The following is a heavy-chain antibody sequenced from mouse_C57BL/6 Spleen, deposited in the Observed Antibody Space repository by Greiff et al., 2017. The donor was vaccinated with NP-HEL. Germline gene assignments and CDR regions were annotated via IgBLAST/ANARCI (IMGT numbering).Heavy chain of an antibody. Sequence: EVHLVESGGGLVKPGGSLKLSCAASGFTFSSYAMSWVRPTPDKRLEWVATISDGGSYTYYPDNVKGRFTISRDNAKNNLYLQMSHLKSEDTSMDYCARDRGITTGYWYFDVWGTGTTVTVSS. V-gene: IGHV5-4*01. CDR1: GFTFSSYA. CDR2: ISDGGSYT. D-gene: IGHD2-4*01. CDR3: ARDRGITTGYWYFDV. J-gene: IGHJ1*03.